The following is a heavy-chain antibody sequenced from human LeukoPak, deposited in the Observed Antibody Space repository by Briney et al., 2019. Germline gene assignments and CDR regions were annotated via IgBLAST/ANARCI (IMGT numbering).Heavy chain of an antibody. D-gene: IGHD6-13*01. CDR2: ISYDGSNK. V-gene: IGHV3-30*03. J-gene: IGHJ3*02. CDR3: ATDAAAGAFDI. CDR1: GFTFSSYG. Sequence: GGSLRLSCAASGFTFSSYGMHWVRQAPGKGLEWVAVISYDGSNKYYADSVKGRFTISRDNYKNTLYLQMNSLRAEDTAVYYCATDAAAGAFDIWGQGTMVTVSS.